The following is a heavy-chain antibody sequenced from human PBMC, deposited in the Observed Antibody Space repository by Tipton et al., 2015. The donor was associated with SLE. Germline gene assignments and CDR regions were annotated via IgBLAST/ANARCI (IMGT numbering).Heavy chain of an antibody. CDR1: SGSISRGSFY. V-gene: IGHV4-39*07. Sequence: TLSLTCTVSSGSISRGSFYWGGIRQPPGKGLEWIGSIYCSGGTYYSGSTYHNPSLKSRVTLSLDTSKNQFSLKVSSVTAADTAVYYCASSYSSGWYNFDYWGHGTLVTVSS. CDR2: IYCSGGTYYSGST. CDR3: ASSYSSGWYNFDY. J-gene: IGHJ4*01. D-gene: IGHD6-19*01.